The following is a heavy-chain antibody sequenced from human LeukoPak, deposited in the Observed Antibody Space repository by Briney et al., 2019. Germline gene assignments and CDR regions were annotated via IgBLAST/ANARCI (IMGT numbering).Heavy chain of an antibody. D-gene: IGHD4-23*01. CDR3: ARAWAGGARDHYYGMDV. V-gene: IGHV3-21*01. Sequence: GGSLRLSCAASGFTFSNYIVNWVRQAPGEGLEWVSSISSSSTYIYYADSVKGRFTISRDNAQNSLYLQMNSLRAEDTAVYYCARAWAGGARDHYYGMDVWGQGTTVTVSS. CDR1: GFTFSNYI. J-gene: IGHJ6*02. CDR2: ISSSSTYI.